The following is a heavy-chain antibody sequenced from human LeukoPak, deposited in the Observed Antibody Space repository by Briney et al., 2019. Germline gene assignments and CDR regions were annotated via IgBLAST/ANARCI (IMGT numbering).Heavy chain of an antibody. CDR1: GGSISSSSYY. Sequence: PSETLSLTCTVSGGSISSSSYYWGWIRQPPGKGLEWIGSIYYSGSTYYNPSLKSRVTMSVDTSKNQFSLKLSSVTAADTAVYYCAREEPPLLWFGEPLGYYYMDVWGKGTTVTVSS. J-gene: IGHJ6*03. V-gene: IGHV4-39*07. CDR2: IYYSGST. D-gene: IGHD3-10*01. CDR3: AREEPPLLWFGEPLGYYYMDV.